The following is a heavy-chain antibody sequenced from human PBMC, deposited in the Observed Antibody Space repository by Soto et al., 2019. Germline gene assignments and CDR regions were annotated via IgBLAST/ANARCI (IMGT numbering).Heavy chain of an antibody. D-gene: IGHD3-10*01. Sequence: GASVKVSCKASGCTFTSYGISWVRQATGQVLEWRGWNSAYNGNTNYAQKLQGSVTMTTDTSTSTAYMALRSLISDGTAVYYCARVFSMVRGVMFGLFDYWGQGTLVTVSS. V-gene: IGHV1-18*01. CDR2: NSAYNGNT. CDR1: GCTFTSYG. J-gene: IGHJ4*02. CDR3: ARVFSMVRGVMFGLFDY.